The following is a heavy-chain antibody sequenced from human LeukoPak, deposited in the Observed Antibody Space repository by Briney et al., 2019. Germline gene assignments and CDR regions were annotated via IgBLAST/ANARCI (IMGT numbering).Heavy chain of an antibody. CDR2: ISDSGSST. D-gene: IGHD3-10*01. CDR3: AKHYRSGTYYNYFTY. J-gene: IGHJ4*02. CDR1: GFTFSSYA. V-gene: IGHV3-23*01. Sequence: GGSLRLSCAASGFTFSSYALSWVRQAPGKELEWVSAISDSGSSTYYADFVKGRFTISRDNSKNTLFLQIHSLRAEDTATYYCAKHYRSGTYYNYFTYWGQGTLVSVSS.